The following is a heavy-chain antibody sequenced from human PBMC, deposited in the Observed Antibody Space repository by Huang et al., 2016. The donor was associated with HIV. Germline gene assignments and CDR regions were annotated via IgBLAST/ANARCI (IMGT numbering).Heavy chain of an antibody. CDR2: IHYSGST. CDR1: GGSINSYY. V-gene: IGHV4-59*01. Sequence: QVQLQESGPGLVKPSETLSLTCTVSGGSINSYYWSWIRQPPGKGLEWIGYIHYSGSTSYNPALKSRVTRSVDTSKNQFSRKLSSVTAADTAMYYCARNYYDNVDWYFDLWGRGTLVTVSS. CDR3: ARNYYDNVDWYFDL. J-gene: IGHJ2*01. D-gene: IGHD3-22*01.